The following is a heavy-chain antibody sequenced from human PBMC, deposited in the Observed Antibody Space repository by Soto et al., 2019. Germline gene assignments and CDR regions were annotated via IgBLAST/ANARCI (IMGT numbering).Heavy chain of an antibody. D-gene: IGHD3-16*02. Sequence: GESLKISCKGSGYSFTSYWISWVGQMPGEGLEWMGRIDPSDSYTNYSPSFQGHVTISADKSISTAYLQWSSLKASDTAMYYCARRGGVMITFGGVIESYYYYGMDVWGQGTTVTISS. CDR3: ARRGGVMITFGGVIESYYYYGMDV. J-gene: IGHJ6*02. CDR1: GYSFTSYW. CDR2: IDPSDSYT. V-gene: IGHV5-10-1*01.